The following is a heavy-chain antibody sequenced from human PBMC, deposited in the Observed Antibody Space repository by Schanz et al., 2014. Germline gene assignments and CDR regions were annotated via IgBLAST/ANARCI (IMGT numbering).Heavy chain of an antibody. Sequence: QVQLQESGPGLVKPSETLSLTCTVSGGSISTYYWSWIRQPAGKGLEWIGRIYTSGSTNYNPSPKRRFPISVDTSKNQSSLSLTSLTAADTAVYYCARYTGAYFDYWGQGTLVTVSS. CDR2: IYTSGST. D-gene: IGHD1-26*01. J-gene: IGHJ4*02. V-gene: IGHV4-4*07. CDR3: ARYTGAYFDY. CDR1: GGSISTYY.